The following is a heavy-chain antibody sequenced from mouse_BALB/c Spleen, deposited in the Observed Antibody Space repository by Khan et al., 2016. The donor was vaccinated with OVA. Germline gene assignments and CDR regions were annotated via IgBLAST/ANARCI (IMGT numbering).Heavy chain of an antibody. CDR1: GFTFSTYG. Sequence: EVELVESGGDLVKPGGSLKLSCAASGFTFSTYGMSWVRQTPDKRLEWVATVSTGGSYTYYPASVKGRFTISRDNSKNTLYLQMSGLKSEDTAMFYCTRLAYYHDSEGFAYWGQGTLVTVSA. CDR3: TRLAYYHDSEGFAY. CDR2: VSTGGSYT. J-gene: IGHJ3*01. V-gene: IGHV5-6*01. D-gene: IGHD1-1*01.